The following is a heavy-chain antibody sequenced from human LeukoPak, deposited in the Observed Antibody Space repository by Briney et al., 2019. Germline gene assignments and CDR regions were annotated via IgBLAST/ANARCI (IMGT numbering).Heavy chain of an antibody. CDR3: AKVRNYYDSSGHFDY. CDR2: INPNSGAT. J-gene: IGHJ4*02. V-gene: IGHV1-2*02. CDR1: GYTFTGYY. D-gene: IGHD3-22*01. Sequence: ASVKVSCKASGYTFTGYYMHWVRQAPGHGLEWMGWINPNSGATNYAQTFQGRVTMTRDTSISTAYMELSRLRSDDTAVYYCAKVRNYYDSSGHFDYWGQGTLVTVSS.